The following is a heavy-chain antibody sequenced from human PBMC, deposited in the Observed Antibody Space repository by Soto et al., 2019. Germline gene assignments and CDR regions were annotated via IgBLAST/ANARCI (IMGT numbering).Heavy chain of an antibody. J-gene: IGHJ6*02. CDR3: ARRYYDFWSGYYSSNYYYDMDV. V-gene: IGHV4-39*01. Sequence: SETLSLTCTVSGGSISSSSYYWGWIRQPPGKGLEWIGSIYYSGSTYYNPSLKSRVTISVDTSKNQFSLKLSSVTAADTAVYYCARRYYDFWSGYYSSNYYYDMDVWGQGTTVTVSS. CDR1: GGSISSSSYY. CDR2: IYYSGST. D-gene: IGHD3-3*01.